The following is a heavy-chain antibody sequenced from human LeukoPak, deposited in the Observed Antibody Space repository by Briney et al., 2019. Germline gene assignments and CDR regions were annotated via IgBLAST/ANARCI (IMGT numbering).Heavy chain of an antibody. CDR3: AKGAHSSGWFVDYFDY. D-gene: IGHD6-19*01. CDR2: IRYGGNLK. V-gene: IGHV3-30*02. CDR1: GFTFSTYG. J-gene: IGHJ4*02. Sequence: GGSLRLSCAASGFTFSTYGMHWVRQAPGKGLEWVAFIRYGGNLKYYADSVRGRFTISRDNSQNTVYLEVNRLSNEDTAVYCCAKGAHSSGWFVDYFDYWGQGTLLTVSS.